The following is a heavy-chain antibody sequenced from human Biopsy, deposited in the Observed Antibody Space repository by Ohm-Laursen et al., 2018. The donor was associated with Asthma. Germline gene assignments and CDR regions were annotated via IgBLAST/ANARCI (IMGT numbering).Heavy chain of an antibody. CDR2: ISSSSSTI. Sequence: SLRLSCAASGFTFSSYSMNWVRQAPGKGLEWVSHISSSSSTIYYADSVKGRFTISRDNAKNSLYLQMNSLGDEDTAVYYCARFKRGYSYGYAGVFDYWGQGTLVTVSS. D-gene: IGHD5-18*01. V-gene: IGHV3-48*02. J-gene: IGHJ4*02. CDR3: ARFKRGYSYGYAGVFDY. CDR1: GFTFSSYS.